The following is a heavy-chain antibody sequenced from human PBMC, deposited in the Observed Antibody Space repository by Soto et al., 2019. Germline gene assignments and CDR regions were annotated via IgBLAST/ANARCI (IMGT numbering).Heavy chain of an antibody. V-gene: IGHV3-73*01. CDR3: TSTYDILTGYYHYYYYGMDV. D-gene: IGHD3-9*01. Sequence: LRLSCAASVFTFSGSAMHWVRQASGKGLEWVGRIRSKANSYATAYAASVKGRFTISRDDSKNTAYLQMNSLKTEDTAVYYCTSTYDILTGYYHYYYYGMDVWGQGTTVTVSS. CDR2: IRSKANSYAT. CDR1: VFTFSGSA. J-gene: IGHJ6*02.